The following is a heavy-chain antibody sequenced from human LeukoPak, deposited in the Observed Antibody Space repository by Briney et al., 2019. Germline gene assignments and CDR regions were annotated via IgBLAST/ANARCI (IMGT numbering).Heavy chain of an antibody. J-gene: IGHJ4*02. V-gene: IGHV4-39*01. Sequence: SETLSLTCTVSGVSISSSSYYWGWIRQPPGKGLEWIGSIYYSGSTYYNPSLKSRVTISVDTSKNQFSLKLSSVTAADTAVYYCARGRGYSYGFYWGQGTLVTVSS. D-gene: IGHD5-18*01. CDR2: IYYSGST. CDR3: ARGRGYSYGFY. CDR1: GVSISSSSYY.